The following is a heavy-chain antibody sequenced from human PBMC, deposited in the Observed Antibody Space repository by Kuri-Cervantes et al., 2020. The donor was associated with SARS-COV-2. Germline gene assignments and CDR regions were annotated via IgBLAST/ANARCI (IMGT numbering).Heavy chain of an antibody. Sequence: GGSLRLSCAASGFTFDDDAMHWVRQAPGKGLEWVSRISWNSGCLGADSVKGRFTISRDNAKNSLYLQMNSLRAEDTALYYCAGDTRRRSGNLPFDYWGQGTLVTVSS. CDR3: AGDTRRRSGNLPFDY. J-gene: IGHJ4*02. CDR2: ISWNSGCL. D-gene: IGHD3-3*01. V-gene: IGHV3-9*01. CDR1: GFTFDDDA.